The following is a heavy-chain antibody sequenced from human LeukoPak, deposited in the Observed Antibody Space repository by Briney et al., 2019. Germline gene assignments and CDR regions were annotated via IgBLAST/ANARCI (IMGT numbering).Heavy chain of an antibody. J-gene: IGHJ4*02. CDR1: GGSVINTNW. CDR2: VHLDGRT. CDR3: AREGGSYRPLDY. V-gene: IGHV4-4*02. Sequence: SGTLSLTCGVSGGSVINTNWWTWVRQPPGKGLEWIGEVHLDGRTNYNPSLESRLTMSVDVSENQVSLKLTSVTAADTAVYYCAREGGSYRPLDYSGQGTLVTVSS. D-gene: IGHD3-10*01.